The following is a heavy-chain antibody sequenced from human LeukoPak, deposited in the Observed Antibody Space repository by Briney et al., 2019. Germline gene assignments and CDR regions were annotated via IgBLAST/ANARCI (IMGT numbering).Heavy chain of an antibody. D-gene: IGHD2-15*01. CDR1: GGSFSGYY. Sequence: PSETLSLTCAVYGGSFSGYYWNWIRQPPGKGLEWIGEINHSGSTNYNPSLKSRVTISVDTSKNQFSLKLSSVTAADTAVYYCAGGGVVAATLRQYGMDVWGQGTTVTVSS. V-gene: IGHV4-34*01. CDR3: AGGGVVAATLRQYGMDV. CDR2: INHSGST. J-gene: IGHJ6*02.